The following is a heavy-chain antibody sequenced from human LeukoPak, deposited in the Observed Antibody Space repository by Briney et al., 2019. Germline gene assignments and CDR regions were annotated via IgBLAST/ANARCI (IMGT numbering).Heavy chain of an antibody. CDR1: GYTFTGYY. D-gene: IGHD3-22*01. V-gene: IGHV1-2*02. Sequence: ASVKVSCKASGYTFTGYYMHWVRQAPGQGLEWMGWINPNSGGTNYAQKFQGRVTMTRDTSISTAYMELSRLRSDDTAVYYCARDQGYYDSSGYYVDAFDIWGQGTVVTVSS. CDR3: ARDQGYYDSSGYYVDAFDI. CDR2: INPNSGGT. J-gene: IGHJ3*02.